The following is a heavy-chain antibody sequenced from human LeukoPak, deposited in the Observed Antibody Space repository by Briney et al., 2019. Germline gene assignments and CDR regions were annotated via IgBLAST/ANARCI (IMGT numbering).Heavy chain of an antibody. CDR3: AKDYGGVSNF. CDR2: ISPDGRSE. J-gene: IGHJ4*02. V-gene: IGHV3-30*18. D-gene: IGHD3-16*01. Sequence: PGGSQRLSCAGSGFTFRSYGMHWVRQSPGKGLEWLALISPDGRSEYYAGSVKGCFTISRDNSKSTVYLQMNSLRPEDTALYYCAKDYGGVSNFWGQGTLVTVSS. CDR1: GFTFRSYG.